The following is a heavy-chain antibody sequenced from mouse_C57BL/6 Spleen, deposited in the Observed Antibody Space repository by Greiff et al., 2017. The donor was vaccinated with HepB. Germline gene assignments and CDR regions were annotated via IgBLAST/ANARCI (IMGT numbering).Heavy chain of an antibody. D-gene: IGHD1-1*01. J-gene: IGHJ2*01. CDR2: IRNKANGYTT. CDR3: ARWDYGIDY. V-gene: IGHV7-3*01. Sequence: EVKLMESGGGLVQPGGSLSLSCAASGFTFTDYYMSWVRQPPGKALEWLGFIRNKANGYTTEYSASVKGRFTISRDNSQSILYLQMNALRAEDSATYYCARWDYGIDYWGQGTTLTVSS. CDR1: GFTFTDYY.